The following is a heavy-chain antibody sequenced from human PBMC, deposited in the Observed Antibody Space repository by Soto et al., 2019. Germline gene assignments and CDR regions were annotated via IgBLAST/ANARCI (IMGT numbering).Heavy chain of an antibody. J-gene: IGHJ6*02. CDR2: IYSDGTT. CDR3: SRVGCSNSKCYTRGMDV. D-gene: IGHD2-2*01. CDR1: GGSISGYY. Sequence: TLSLTCTVSGGSISGYYWSWVRQPAGKGLEWVGRIYSDGTTNYSPSLKSRVTMSLDTSKDQFSLHLNSVTAADTAVYYCSRVGCSNSKCYTRGMDVWGQGTTVTVSS. V-gene: IGHV4-4*07.